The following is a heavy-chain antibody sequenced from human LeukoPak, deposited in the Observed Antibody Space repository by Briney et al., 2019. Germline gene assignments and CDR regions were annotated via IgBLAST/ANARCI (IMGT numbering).Heavy chain of an antibody. D-gene: IGHD1-26*01. V-gene: IGHV5-51*01. J-gene: IGHJ5*02. CDR2: INPGDSDN. Sequence: GESLKISCKGSGYSFNNYWIVWVRQMPGKGLECMGIINPGDSDNRYSPSFQGQVIISADKSISTTYLQWSSLKASDSAIYYCARHAREGATGSWFDPWGQGTLVTVS. CDR3: ARHAREGATGSWFDP. CDR1: GYSFNNYW.